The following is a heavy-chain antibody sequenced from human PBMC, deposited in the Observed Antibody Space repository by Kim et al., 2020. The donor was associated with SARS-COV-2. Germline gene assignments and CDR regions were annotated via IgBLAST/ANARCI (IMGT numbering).Heavy chain of an antibody. D-gene: IGHD3-16*01. Sequence: GGSLRLSCAASGFTFSNYSLRWVRQAPGKGLEWISTITTNGGGTNYADSVKGRFTISRDNSKNTLYLQMNSPRADDTAVYYCATEIGAGLAPFDFCGQG. J-gene: IGHJ4*02. CDR1: GFTFSNYS. CDR3: ATEIGAGLAPFDF. V-gene: IGHV3-23*01. CDR2: ITTNGGGT.